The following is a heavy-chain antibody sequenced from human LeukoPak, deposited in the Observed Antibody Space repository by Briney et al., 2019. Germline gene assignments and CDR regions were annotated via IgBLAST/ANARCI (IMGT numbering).Heavy chain of an antibody. CDR1: GGSISSYY. D-gene: IGHD3-9*01. Sequence: PSETLSLTCTVSGGSISSYYRSWIRQPPGKGLEWIGYIYYSGSTNYNPSLKSRVTISVDTSKNQFSLKLSSVTAADTAVYYCARTHGDFDWFPAGFDYWGQGTLVTVSS. J-gene: IGHJ4*02. CDR3: ARTHGDFDWFPAGFDY. V-gene: IGHV4-59*01. CDR2: IYYSGST.